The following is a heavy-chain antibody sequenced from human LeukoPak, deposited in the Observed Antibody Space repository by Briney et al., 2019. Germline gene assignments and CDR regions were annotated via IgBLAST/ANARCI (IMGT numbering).Heavy chain of an antibody. CDR3: ARVLVAAGSRGRGVDV. V-gene: IGHV4-34*01. Sequence: SETLSLTCAAFGGSFNGYHWSWIRQAPGKGLEWIGEMYQSGNSNYNLSLKSRVIISGDPSKSQFSLKVTSMTAADTGVYYCARVLVAAGSRGRGVDVWGQGTTVIVSS. CDR1: GGSFNGYH. J-gene: IGHJ6*02. CDR2: MYQSGNS. D-gene: IGHD3-10*01.